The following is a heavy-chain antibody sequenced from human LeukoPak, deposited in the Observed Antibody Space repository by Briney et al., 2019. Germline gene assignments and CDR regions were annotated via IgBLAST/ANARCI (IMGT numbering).Heavy chain of an antibody. CDR2: IRYDGSNK. CDR1: GFTFSSFG. CDR3: ARGGRFAYFLDY. D-gene: IGHD2-21*01. V-gene: IGHV3-30*02. Sequence: GGSLRLSCAASGFTFSSFGIHWVRQAPGKGLEWVAFIRYDGSNKYYADSVKGRFTISRDNAKNTVYVNMHSLRDEDTAVYYCARGGRFAYFLDYWGQGNLVTVSS. J-gene: IGHJ4*02.